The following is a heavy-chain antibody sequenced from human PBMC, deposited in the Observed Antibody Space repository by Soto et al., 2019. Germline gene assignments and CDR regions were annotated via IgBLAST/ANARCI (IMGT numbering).Heavy chain of an antibody. Sequence: SGSTLVNPTQTLTLTCTFSGFSLSTSGVGXGXIRQPPGKDLEWLEIIFWDDDKRYSPYPKRRLTINKENSKNQVVLTMTNMDPVETATYYCAHRYSGWYDYWGQGTLVTVSS. CDR2: IFWDDDK. V-gene: IGHV2-5*02. D-gene: IGHD6-19*01. CDR1: GFSLSTSGVG. J-gene: IGHJ4*02. CDR3: AHRYSGWYDY.